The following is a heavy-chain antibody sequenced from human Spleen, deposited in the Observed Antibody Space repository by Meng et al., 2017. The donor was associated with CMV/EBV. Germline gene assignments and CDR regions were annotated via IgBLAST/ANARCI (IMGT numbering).Heavy chain of an antibody. CDR2: IKCDGSEK. V-gene: IGHV3-52*01. D-gene: IGHD5-12*01. Sequence: GESLKISCAASGFTFSNYWMHWVCQAPEKGLEWVADIKCDGSEKDYVDSVKGRLTISRDNAKNSLYLQVNSLRAEDMTVYYCVRGGGYRYHFDYWGQGTLVTVSS. J-gene: IGHJ4*02. CDR1: GFTFSNYW. CDR3: VRGGGYRYHFDY.